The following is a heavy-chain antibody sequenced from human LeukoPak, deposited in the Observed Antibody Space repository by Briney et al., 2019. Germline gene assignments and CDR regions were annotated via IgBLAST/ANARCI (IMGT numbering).Heavy chain of an antibody. Sequence: SETLSLTCTVSGGSISSYYWSWIRQPPGKGPEWIGYIYYSGSTNYNPSLKSRVTISVDTSKNQFSLKLSSVTAADTAVYYCARVVVRGVRRNFDYWGQGTLVTVSS. J-gene: IGHJ4*02. D-gene: IGHD3-10*01. CDR3: ARVVVRGVRRNFDY. CDR1: GGSISSYY. CDR2: IYYSGST. V-gene: IGHV4-59*01.